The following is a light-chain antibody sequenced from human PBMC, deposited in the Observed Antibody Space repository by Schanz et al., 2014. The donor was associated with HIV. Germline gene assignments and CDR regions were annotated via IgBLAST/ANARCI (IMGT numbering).Light chain of an antibody. CDR2: DVS. CDR3: SSFTYTSTPVV. J-gene: IGLJ2*01. V-gene: IGLV2-14*03. CDR1: SSDIGTFNY. Sequence: QSVLTQPASVSGSPGQSITISCIGTSSDIGTFNYAPWYQQHPGKAPKLIIYDVSNRPSGVSNRFSGSKSGNTASLTISGLQAEDEADYYCSSFTYTSTPVVFGGGTKLTVL.